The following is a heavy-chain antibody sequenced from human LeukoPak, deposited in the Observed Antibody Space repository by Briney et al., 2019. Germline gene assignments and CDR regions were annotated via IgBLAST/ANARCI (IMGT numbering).Heavy chain of an antibody. D-gene: IGHD3-9*01. CDR3: ARHPRYYDILTGYTYYYYYMDV. Sequence: GESLKISCKGSGYSFTSYWIGWVRQMPGKGLEWMGIIYPGDSDTRYSPSFQGQVTISADKSISTAYLQWSSLKASDTAMYYCARHPRYYDILTGYTYYYYYMDVWGKGTTVTVSS. CDR2: IYPGDSDT. CDR1: GYSFTSYW. V-gene: IGHV5-51*01. J-gene: IGHJ6*03.